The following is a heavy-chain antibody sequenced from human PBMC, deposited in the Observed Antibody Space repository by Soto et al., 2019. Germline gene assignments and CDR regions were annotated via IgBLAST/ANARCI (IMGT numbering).Heavy chain of an antibody. J-gene: IGHJ5*02. D-gene: IGHD6-19*01. CDR1: SASLGDHY. CDR3: ARGRGRYSSGRPGFDP. CDR2: VHPSGST. V-gene: IGHV4-34*01. Sequence: SETLSLTCAVFSASLGDHYWAWIRQSPDKGLEWIGEVHPSGSTDYNPSLKSRLTLSLDTSKNQFSLKVASVTAADTAVYFCARGRGRYSSGRPGFDPCGQGILVTVPS.